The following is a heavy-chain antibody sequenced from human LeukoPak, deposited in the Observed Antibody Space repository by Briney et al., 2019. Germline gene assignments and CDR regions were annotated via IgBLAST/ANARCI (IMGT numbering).Heavy chain of an antibody. V-gene: IGHV3-23*01. D-gene: IGHD5-24*01. CDR3: AKSRPPDGYKFDF. Sequence: GGSLRLSCAASGFTFSSYAMSWVRQAPGKGLEWVSSISGSGGATFYADSVKGRFTISRGNSKNTPYLQMNNLRAEDTAVYYCAKSRPPDGYKFDFWGQGTLVTVSS. CDR2: ISGSGGAT. CDR1: GFTFSSYA. J-gene: IGHJ4*02.